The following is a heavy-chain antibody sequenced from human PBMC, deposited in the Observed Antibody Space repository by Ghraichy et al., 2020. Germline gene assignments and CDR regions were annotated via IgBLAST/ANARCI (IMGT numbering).Heavy chain of an antibody. CDR2: IIPLYGSA. CDR3: ARLGFDSSGYYYHFAY. V-gene: IGHV1-69*13. Sequence: SAKVSCKASGGPLDSFAISWVRQAPGHGLEWMGGIIPLYGSAKYAQMFQDRLRITADETTSTAYMELSSLRSDDTAVYYCARLGFDSSGYYYHFAYWGQGALVTVSS. J-gene: IGHJ4*02. CDR1: GGPLDSFA. D-gene: IGHD3-22*01.